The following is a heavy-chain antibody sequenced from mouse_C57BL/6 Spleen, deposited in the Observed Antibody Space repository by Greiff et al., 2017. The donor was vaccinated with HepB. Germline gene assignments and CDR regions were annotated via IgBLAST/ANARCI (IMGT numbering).Heavy chain of an antibody. J-gene: IGHJ4*01. CDR2: ISSGSSTI. D-gene: IGHD2-5*01. CDR3: ARDYSTPYYAMDY. Sequence: EVMLVESGGGLVKPGGSLKLSCAASGFTFSDYGMHWVRQAPEKGLEWVAYISSGSSTIYYADTVKGRFTISRDNAKNTLFLQMTSLRSEDTAMYYCARDYSTPYYAMDYWGQGTSVTVSS. V-gene: IGHV5-17*01. CDR1: GFTFSDYG.